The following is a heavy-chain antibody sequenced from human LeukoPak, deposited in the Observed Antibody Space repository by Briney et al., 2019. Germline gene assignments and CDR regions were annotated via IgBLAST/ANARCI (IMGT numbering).Heavy chain of an antibody. CDR1: GFTFDDYG. CDR2: INWNGGST. CDR3: ARGPNYDILTGYYNQYYFDY. Sequence: GGSLRLSCAASGFTFDDYGMSWVSQAPGKRLEWVSGINWNGGSTGYADSVKGRFTISRDNAKNSLYLQMNSLRAEDTALYYCARGPNYDILTGYYNQYYFDYWGQGTLLTVSS. D-gene: IGHD3-9*01. J-gene: IGHJ4*02. V-gene: IGHV3-20*04.